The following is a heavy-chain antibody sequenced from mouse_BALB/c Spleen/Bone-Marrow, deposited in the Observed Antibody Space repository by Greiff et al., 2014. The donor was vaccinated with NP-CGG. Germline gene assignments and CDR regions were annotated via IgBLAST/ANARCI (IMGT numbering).Heavy chain of an antibody. CDR2: INPSSGYT. CDR3: ARRFAY. CDR1: GYTFTSYT. Sequence: VQLQQSGAELARPGASVKMSCKASGYTFTSYTMHWVKQGPGQGLKWIGYINPSSGYTNYNQKFKDKATLTADKSSSTAYMQLSSLTSEDSAVYYCARRFAYWGQGTLVTVSA. V-gene: IGHV1-4*01. J-gene: IGHJ3*01.